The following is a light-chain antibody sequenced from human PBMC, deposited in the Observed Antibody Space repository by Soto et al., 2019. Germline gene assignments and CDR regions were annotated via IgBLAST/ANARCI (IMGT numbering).Light chain of an antibody. Sequence: DIQMTQSPSTLSASVGDRVTITCRASQSISSWLAWYQQKPGKAPKLLIYKASSLESGVPSRFSGSGSGTEFTLTISSLQPDDFATYYCQQYNSYPLTFGGGTMVEI. CDR1: QSISSW. V-gene: IGKV1-5*03. J-gene: IGKJ4*01. CDR2: KAS. CDR3: QQYNSYPLT.